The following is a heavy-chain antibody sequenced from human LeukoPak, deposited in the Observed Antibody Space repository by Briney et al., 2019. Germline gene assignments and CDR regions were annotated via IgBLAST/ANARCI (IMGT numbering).Heavy chain of an antibody. J-gene: IGHJ4*02. CDR3: ARTHSSGFSFDY. V-gene: IGHV4-28*01. Sequence: SETLSLTCAVSGYSISSSKLWGWIRQPPGKGLEWIGYIYHSGSTYYNPSLKSRVTMSVDTSKNQFSLKLSSVTAVDTAVYYCARTHSSGFSFDYWGQGTLVTVSS. CDR2: IYHSGST. CDR1: GYSISSSKL. D-gene: IGHD3-22*01.